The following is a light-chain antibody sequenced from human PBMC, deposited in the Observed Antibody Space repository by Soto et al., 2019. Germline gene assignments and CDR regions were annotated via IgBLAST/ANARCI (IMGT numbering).Light chain of an antibody. J-gene: IGLJ2*01. CDR1: SSNIGSNY. V-gene: IGLV1-47*01. CDR3: AAWDDSLSAHVV. CDR2: RNN. Sequence: QPVLTQPPSASGTPGQRVTISCSGSSSNIGSNYVYWYQQLPGTAPKLHIYRNNQRPSGVPDRFSGSKSGTSASLAISGLRSEDEADYYCAAWDDSLSAHVVFGGGTKVTVL.